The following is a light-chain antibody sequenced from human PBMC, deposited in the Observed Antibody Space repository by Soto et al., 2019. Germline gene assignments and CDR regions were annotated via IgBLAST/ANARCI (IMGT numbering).Light chain of an antibody. CDR2: GNS. Sequence: QSVLTQPPSVSGASGQRVTIPCTGSSSNIGAGYDVHWYQQVQGTAPKLLIYGNSNRPSGVPDRFSGSKSGTSASLAITGLQAEDEADYYCQSYDSSLTGHVVFGGGTKVTVL. CDR1: SSNIGAGYD. V-gene: IGLV1-40*01. CDR3: QSYDSSLTGHVV. J-gene: IGLJ2*01.